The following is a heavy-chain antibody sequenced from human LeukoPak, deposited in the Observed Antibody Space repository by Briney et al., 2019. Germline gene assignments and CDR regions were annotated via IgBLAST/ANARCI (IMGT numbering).Heavy chain of an antibody. CDR2: IRSKAYGGTT. D-gene: IGHD4-17*01. V-gene: IGHV3-49*03. J-gene: IGHJ4*02. Sequence: GGSLRLSCTASGFTFGDYAMGWFRQAPGKGLEWVGFIRSKAYGGTTEYAASVKGRFTISRDDSKSIAYLQMNSLKTEDTAVYYCTALEGDYDAFDIWGLGTLVTVSS. CDR3: TALEGDYDAFDI. CDR1: GFTFGDYA.